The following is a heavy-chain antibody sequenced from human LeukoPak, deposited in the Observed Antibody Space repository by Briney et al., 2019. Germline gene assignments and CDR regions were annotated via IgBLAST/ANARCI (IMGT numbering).Heavy chain of an antibody. Sequence: GRSLRLSCAASGFTFSSYAMHWVRQAPGKGLEWVANIKQDGSEKYYVDSVKGRFTISRDNAKNSLYLQMNSLRAEDTAVYYCARLAYGDYPDYWGQGTLVTVSS. CDR2: IKQDGSEK. D-gene: IGHD4-17*01. V-gene: IGHV3-7*01. CDR1: GFTFSSYA. CDR3: ARLAYGDYPDY. J-gene: IGHJ4*02.